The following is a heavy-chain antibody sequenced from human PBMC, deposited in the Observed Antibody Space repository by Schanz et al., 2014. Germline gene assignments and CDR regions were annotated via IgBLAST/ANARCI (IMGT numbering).Heavy chain of an antibody. CDR1: GFTFSTYA. J-gene: IGHJ4*02. CDR2: INTGGDST. CDR3: AKYRGYYRVSGSYRELEY. V-gene: IGHV3-23*01. D-gene: IGHD3-10*01. Sequence: EVKLLESGGTLVRPGGSLRLSCAASGFTFSTYAMAWVRQAPGKGLEWVSSINTGGDSTYYADSVKGRFTISRDNSRDTVYLQMNSLRPEDTAVYYCAKYRGYYRVSGSYRELEYWGQGTLVTVSS.